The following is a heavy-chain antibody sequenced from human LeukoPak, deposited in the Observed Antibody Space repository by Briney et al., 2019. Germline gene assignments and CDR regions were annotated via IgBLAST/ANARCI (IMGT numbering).Heavy chain of an antibody. J-gene: IGHJ4*02. CDR3: AREPGDY. V-gene: IGHV4-4*07. CDR1: GASISNYF. Sequence: RPSETLSLTCTVSGASISNYFWSWIRQPAGRGLEWIGRIDTTGSSNSNPSLKSRIAMSVDTSKNQLSLNLSSVTAADTAVYHCAREPGDYWGQGTLVTVSS. CDR2: IDTTGSS.